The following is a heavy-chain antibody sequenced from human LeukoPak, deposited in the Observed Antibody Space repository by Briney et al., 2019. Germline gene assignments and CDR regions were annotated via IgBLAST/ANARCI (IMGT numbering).Heavy chain of an antibody. CDR2: IYYSGST. Sequence: PSETLSLTCTVSGGSISSYYWSWIRQPPGKGLEWNGYIYYSGSTNYNPSLKSRVTISVDTSKNQLSLKLSSVTAADTAVYYCARRWIGGCSGGSCYREYFQHWGQGTLVTVSS. D-gene: IGHD2-15*01. V-gene: IGHV4-59*12. CDR3: ARRWIGGCSGGSCYREYFQH. J-gene: IGHJ1*01. CDR1: GGSISSYY.